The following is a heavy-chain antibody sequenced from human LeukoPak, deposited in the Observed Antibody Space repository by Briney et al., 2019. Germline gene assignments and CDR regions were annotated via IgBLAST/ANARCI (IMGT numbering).Heavy chain of an antibody. Sequence: SETLSLTCTVSGDPISSYSDYKWTWIRQPPGKELEWIGYIYHSGSTNYNPSLKSRVTISVDTSRNQFSLKLTSVTAADTAVYYCAREYSAFDYWGQGTLVTVSS. V-gene: IGHV4-61*08. CDR3: AREYSAFDY. D-gene: IGHD5-12*01. CDR1: GDPISSYSDY. CDR2: IYHSGST. J-gene: IGHJ4*02.